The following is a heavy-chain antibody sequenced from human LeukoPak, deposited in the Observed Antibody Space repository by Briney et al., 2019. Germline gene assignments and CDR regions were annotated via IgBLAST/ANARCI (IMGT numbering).Heavy chain of an antibody. Sequence: SETLSLTCTVSGGSISSYYWSWIRQPPGKGLEWIGYIYYSGSTNYNPSLKSRVTISVDTSKNQFSLKLSSVTAADTAVYYCARVPTPGWFDPWGQGTLVTVSS. CDR2: IYYSGST. J-gene: IGHJ5*02. CDR3: ARVPTPGWFDP. CDR1: GGSISSYY. V-gene: IGHV4-59*12.